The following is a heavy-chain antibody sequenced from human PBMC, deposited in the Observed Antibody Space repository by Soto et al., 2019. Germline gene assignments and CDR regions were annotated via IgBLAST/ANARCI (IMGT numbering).Heavy chain of an antibody. V-gene: IGHV3-23*01. Sequence: XGSLRLSRAASGFTFSRYSMCWVRQAPGKGLEWVSAISGSGDDTYYVDSVKGRFTISRDNSKNTLYLQMNSLRAEDTAVYYCAKENADYYGTSGLVDDWGQGALVTVSS. CDR1: GFTFSRYS. CDR2: ISGSGDDT. J-gene: IGHJ4*02. CDR3: AKENADYYGTSGLVDD. D-gene: IGHD1-7*01.